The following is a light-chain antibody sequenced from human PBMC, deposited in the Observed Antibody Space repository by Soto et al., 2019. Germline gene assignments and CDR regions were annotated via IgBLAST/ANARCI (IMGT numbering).Light chain of an antibody. V-gene: IGLV1-40*01. CDR2: GDN. Sequence: QSVLTQPPSVSGAPGQRVTISCTGSSSNIGAGYDVHWYQQLPDTAPKLLIYGDNNRPSGVPYRFSDSKSGTSASLAITGLQAEDEADYYCQSYDRSLSGYVFGTGTKLTVL. CDR3: QSYDRSLSGYV. CDR1: SSNIGAGYD. J-gene: IGLJ1*01.